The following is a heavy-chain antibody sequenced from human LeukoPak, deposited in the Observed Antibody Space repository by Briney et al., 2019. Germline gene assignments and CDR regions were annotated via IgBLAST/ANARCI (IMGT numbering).Heavy chain of an antibody. Sequence: SETLSLTCIVSGGSISTHYWSWIRQPPGKGLEWIGYIYYTGSTTYNPSLKSRVSISVDTSKNKFSLDLNSVSAADTAVYYCARGRGDSRGTSFDPWGQGTLVTVSS. CDR1: GGSISTHY. J-gene: IGHJ5*02. CDR3: ARGRGDSRGTSFDP. CDR2: IYYTGST. D-gene: IGHD3-10*01. V-gene: IGHV4-59*11.